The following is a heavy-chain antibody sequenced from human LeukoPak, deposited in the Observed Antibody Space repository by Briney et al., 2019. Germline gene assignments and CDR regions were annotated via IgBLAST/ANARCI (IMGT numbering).Heavy chain of an antibody. V-gene: IGHV3-48*01. D-gene: IGHD3-3*01. CDR1: GFTFSSYS. Sequence: GGSLRLSCAASGFTFSSYSMNWVRQAPGKGLEWVSYISSSSSTIYYADSVKGRFTISRDNAKNSLYLQMNSLRAEDTAVYYCARSRLRFLEWLFNWGQGTLVTVSS. CDR3: ARSRLRFLEWLFN. CDR2: ISSSSSTI. J-gene: IGHJ4*02.